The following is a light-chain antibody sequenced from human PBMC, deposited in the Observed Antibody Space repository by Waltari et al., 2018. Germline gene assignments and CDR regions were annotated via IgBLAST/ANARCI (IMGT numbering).Light chain of an antibody. CDR2: GAS. CDR1: QIFSSDY. Sequence: VLTQSPGNLSLSAGESATLSCRARQIFSSDYLAWYQQKPGQAPTFLISGASYRATGTPNRFSGSGAGTDFTLTISRLGPEDRAVYLCQVYGRSPPTFGQGTKVEIK. J-gene: IGKJ1*01. CDR3: QVYGRSPPT. V-gene: IGKV3-20*01.